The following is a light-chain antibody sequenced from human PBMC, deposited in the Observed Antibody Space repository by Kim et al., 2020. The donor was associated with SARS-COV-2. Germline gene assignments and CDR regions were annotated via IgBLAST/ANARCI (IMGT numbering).Light chain of an antibody. V-gene: IGKV3-15*01. CDR2: YAS. Sequence: GPPGERATRSCRASQSVNSNLAWYQQKAGQSPRLLISYASTRASGIPARFSGSGSGTEFTLTISSLQSEDFTVYYCQQYNTWPFTFGPGTKVDIK. CDR3: QQYNTWPFT. J-gene: IGKJ3*01. CDR1: QSVNSN.